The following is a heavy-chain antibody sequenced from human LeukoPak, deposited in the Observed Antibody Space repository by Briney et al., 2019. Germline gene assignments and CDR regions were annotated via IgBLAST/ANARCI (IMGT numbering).Heavy chain of an antibody. CDR3: ARDREGFDSSGYYYYYMDV. J-gene: IGHJ6*03. Sequence: ASVKVSCKASGYTFTSYSISWVRQAPGQGLEWMGWISAYNGNTNYAQKLQGRVTMTTDTSTSTAYMELRSLRSDDTAVYYCARDREGFDSSGYYYYYMDVWGKGTTVTVSS. V-gene: IGHV1-18*01. D-gene: IGHD3-22*01. CDR2: ISAYNGNT. CDR1: GYTFTSYS.